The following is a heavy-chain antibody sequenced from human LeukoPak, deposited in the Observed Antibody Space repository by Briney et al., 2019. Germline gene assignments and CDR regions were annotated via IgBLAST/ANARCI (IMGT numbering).Heavy chain of an antibody. Sequence: SETLSLTCTVSGVSISSSNSYWGWIHQPPGKGLEWIGSIYYSGNTYYNASLKSQVSISIDTSKNQFSLKLSSVTAADTAVYYCASPGYSSSWYLNYWGQGTLVTVSS. CDR2: IYYSGNT. D-gene: IGHD6-13*01. V-gene: IGHV4-39*01. CDR3: ASPGYSSSWYLNY. CDR1: GVSISSSNSY. J-gene: IGHJ4*02.